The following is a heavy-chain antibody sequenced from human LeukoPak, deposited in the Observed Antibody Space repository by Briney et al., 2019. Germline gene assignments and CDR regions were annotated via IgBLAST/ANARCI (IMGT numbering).Heavy chain of an antibody. CDR1: GGSISSSSYY. V-gene: IGHV4-39*07. Sequence: TSETLSLTCTVSGGSISSSSYYWGWIRQPPGKGLEWIGSIYYSGSTYYNPSLKSRVTISVDTSKNQFSLKLSSVTAADTAVYYCARVGSGRSWYLRDYYYYYMDVWGKGTTVTVSS. D-gene: IGHD6-13*01. J-gene: IGHJ6*03. CDR3: ARVGSGRSWYLRDYYYYYMDV. CDR2: IYYSGST.